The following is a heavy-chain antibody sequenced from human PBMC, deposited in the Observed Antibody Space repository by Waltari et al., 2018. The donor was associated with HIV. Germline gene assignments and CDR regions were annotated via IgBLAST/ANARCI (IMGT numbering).Heavy chain of an antibody. D-gene: IGHD3-3*01. CDR3: VRVGTIFGVGPSWFDP. Sequence: QVQLQESGPGLVKPSETLSLTCTVSGGSISGYYWSWIRQPPGKGLEWIGYIYYSGSTNYHPSLKSRVTISVDTSKNQFSLKLSSVTAADTAVYYCVRVGTIFGVGPSWFDPWGQGTLVTVSS. CDR1: GGSISGYY. V-gene: IGHV4-59*01. J-gene: IGHJ5*02. CDR2: IYYSGST.